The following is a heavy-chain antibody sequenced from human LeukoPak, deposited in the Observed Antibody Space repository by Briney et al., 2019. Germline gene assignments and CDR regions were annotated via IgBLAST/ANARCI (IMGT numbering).Heavy chain of an antibody. Sequence: GGSLRLSCAASGFTFSSYVMSWVRRAPGKGLEWVSSISDSGGDTYYADSVKGRFTISRDNSKSTLYLQVNSLRAEDSAVYYCARGTYYYGSGSFDYWGQGTLVTVSS. V-gene: IGHV3-23*01. J-gene: IGHJ4*02. D-gene: IGHD3-10*01. CDR1: GFTFSSYV. CDR3: ARGTYYYGSGSFDY. CDR2: ISDSGGDT.